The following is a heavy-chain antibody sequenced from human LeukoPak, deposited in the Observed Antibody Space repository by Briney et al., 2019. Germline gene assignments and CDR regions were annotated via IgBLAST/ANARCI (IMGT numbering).Heavy chain of an antibody. CDR3: VREDGHHWLDF. Sequence: GGSLRLSCGASGFIFTDYYMSWIRQAPGKGLEWISYISSSGTPKYYTASVKGRFTISTDNAKKSPFLQMNSLRDEDTAVYYCVREDGHHWLDFWGQGTLVIVSS. CDR2: ISSSGTPK. CDR1: GFIFTDYY. J-gene: IGHJ5*01. V-gene: IGHV3-11*01. D-gene: IGHD4-17*01.